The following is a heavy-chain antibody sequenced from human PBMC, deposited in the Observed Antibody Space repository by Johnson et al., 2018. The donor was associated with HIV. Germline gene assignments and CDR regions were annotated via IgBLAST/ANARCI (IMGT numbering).Heavy chain of an antibody. CDR2: IHYDGNNK. V-gene: IGHV3-30*02. D-gene: IGHD1-1*01. CDR1: AFTFSSYA. Sequence: QVQLVESGGGVVQPGGSLRLSCAASAFTFSSYAIHWVRQAPGKGLEWVAFIHYDGNNKYYADSVKGRFTISRDNSKNTLFLQMNSLRPEDTAVFYCVRGREGVDNSGGSFDVWGQGTMVIVSS. CDR3: VRGREGVDNSGGSFDV. J-gene: IGHJ3*01.